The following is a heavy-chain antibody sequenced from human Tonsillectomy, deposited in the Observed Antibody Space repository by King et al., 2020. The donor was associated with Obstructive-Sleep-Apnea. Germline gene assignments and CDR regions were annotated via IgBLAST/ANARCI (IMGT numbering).Heavy chain of an antibody. CDR3: AKNEPYSSRWYSSLNYYYYGMDV. J-gene: IGHJ6*02. D-gene: IGHD6-13*01. Sequence: VQLVESGGGVVQPGRSLRLSCAASGFTFSSYGMHWVRQAPGKGLEWVAFVRYDGSNKYYAESVKGRFTISRDNSNNTLYLQMNSLRAEDTAVYYCAKNEPYSSRWYSSLNYYYYGMDVWGQGTTVTVSS. CDR2: VRYDGSNK. CDR1: GFTFSSYG. V-gene: IGHV3-30*02.